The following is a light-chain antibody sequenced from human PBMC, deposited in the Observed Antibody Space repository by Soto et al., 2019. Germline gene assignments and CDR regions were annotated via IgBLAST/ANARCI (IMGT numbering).Light chain of an antibody. CDR3: QQYGDLPT. CDR1: QSVGTN. Sequence: EKVRTQYPGTLSVSPGERATLSCRASQSVGTNLAWYQHKPGQAPSLLVSGPSSRATGIPDRFSGSGSGTDFTLTISRLEPEDFAVYYCQQYGDLPTFGQGTKVDIK. J-gene: IGKJ1*01. CDR2: GPS. V-gene: IGKV3-20*01.